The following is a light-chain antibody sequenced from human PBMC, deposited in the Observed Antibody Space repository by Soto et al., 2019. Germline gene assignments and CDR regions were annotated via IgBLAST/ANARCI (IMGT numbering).Light chain of an antibody. J-gene: IGKJ5*01. CDR2: DAS. Sequence: EIVLTQSPATLSFSPGERATLSCRASQSVSSYLAWYQQKPGQAPRLLIYDASNRATGIPARFSGSGSGTDFTLTISGLEPKDFAVYYCQQRSNWPQVTFGQGTRLEIK. CDR1: QSVSSY. CDR3: QQRSNWPQVT. V-gene: IGKV3-11*01.